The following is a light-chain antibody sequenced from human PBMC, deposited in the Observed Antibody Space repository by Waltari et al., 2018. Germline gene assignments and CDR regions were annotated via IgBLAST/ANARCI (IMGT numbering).Light chain of an antibody. CDR2: DVY. Sequence: QSALTQPASVSGSPGQAIIISCTGTGSDVGGYDYVSWYQQYPGKAPRLIIYDVYNRPTGVSNRFSGSKSDNTASLTISGLQAEDESVYYCSSYTSSGGGFGGGTKLTV. V-gene: IGLV2-14*01. CDR1: GSDVGGYDY. J-gene: IGLJ2*01. CDR3: SSYTSSGGG.